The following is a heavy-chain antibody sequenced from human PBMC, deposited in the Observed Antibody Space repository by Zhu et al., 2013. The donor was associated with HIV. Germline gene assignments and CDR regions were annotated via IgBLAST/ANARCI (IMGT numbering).Heavy chain of an antibody. Sequence: VQLVESGGGVVQPGRSLRLSCAASGFTFSSYAMHWVRQAPGKGLEWVAVISYDGSNKYYADSVKGRFTISRDNSKNTLYLQMNSLRAEDTAVYYCARRIAVSPTGVXYWGQGTLVTVSS. CDR3: ARRIAVSPTGVXY. J-gene: IGHJ4*02. CDR1: GFTFSSYA. V-gene: IGHV3-30-3*01. CDR2: ISYDGSNK. D-gene: IGHD6-19*01.